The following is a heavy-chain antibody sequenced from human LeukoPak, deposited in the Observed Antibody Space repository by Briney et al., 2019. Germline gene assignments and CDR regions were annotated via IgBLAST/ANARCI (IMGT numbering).Heavy chain of an antibody. D-gene: IGHD3-22*01. V-gene: IGHV3-23*01. CDR3: AKDLTVIVEVMSPFDY. CDR1: GFTFSSYA. Sequence: GGSLRLSCAASGFTFSSYAMSWVRQAPGKGLEWVSAISGSGGSTYYADSVKGRFTISRDNSKNTLYLQMNSLRAEDTAVYYCAKDLTVIVEVMSPFDYWGQGTLVTVSS. J-gene: IGHJ4*02. CDR2: ISGSGGST.